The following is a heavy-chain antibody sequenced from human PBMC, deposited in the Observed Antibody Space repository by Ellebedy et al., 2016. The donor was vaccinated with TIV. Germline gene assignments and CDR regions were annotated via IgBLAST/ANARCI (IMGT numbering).Heavy chain of an antibody. CDR2: IYWNDEK. J-gene: IGHJ4*02. V-gene: IGHV2-5*01. Sequence: SGPTLVKPTQTLTLTCTFSGFSLSSSGVGVGWIRQPPGKALEWLALIYWNDEKRYSPSLKSRLTITKDTSKNQVVLKMTNMDPVDTATYYCAHRLYHFYFDYWGRGTLVTVSS. CDR1: GFSLSSSGVG. D-gene: IGHD2-15*01. CDR3: AHRLYHFYFDY.